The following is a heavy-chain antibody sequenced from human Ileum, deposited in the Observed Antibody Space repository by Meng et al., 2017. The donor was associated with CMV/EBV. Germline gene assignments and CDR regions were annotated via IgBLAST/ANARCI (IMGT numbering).Heavy chain of an antibody. CDR1: GDPISSGSHS. CDR3: ARDLTNKWFYY. D-gene: IGHD1-26*01. Sequence: QQLQESGPGPVKAAGTLSLTCTASGDPISSGSHSWAWFRQPPGKRLEWIGSMYFSGIADYNPSLKSRVTISLHATQKQFSLRLTSVTAADSAVYFCARDLTNKWFYYWGQGTLVTVSS. V-gene: IGHV4-39*07. CDR2: MYFSGIA. J-gene: IGHJ4*02.